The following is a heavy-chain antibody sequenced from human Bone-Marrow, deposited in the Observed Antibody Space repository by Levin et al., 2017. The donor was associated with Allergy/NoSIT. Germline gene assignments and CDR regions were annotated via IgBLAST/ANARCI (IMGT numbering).Heavy chain of an antibody. Sequence: PGGSLRLSCVASGLIFSNAWMHWLRQVPGKGLQWVARIKSQAAGGTTHYAAPVKDRFTISRDDSKNTLFLQMDSLNTEDTAFYYCSKEIQGGLDYWGQGTLVTVSS. J-gene: IGHJ4*02. V-gene: IGHV3-15*01. CDR2: IKSQAAGGTT. CDR3: SKEIQGGLDY. CDR1: GLIFSNAW. D-gene: IGHD5-18*01.